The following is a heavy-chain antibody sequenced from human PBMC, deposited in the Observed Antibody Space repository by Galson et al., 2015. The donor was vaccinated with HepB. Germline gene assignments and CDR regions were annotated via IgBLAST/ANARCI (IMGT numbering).Heavy chain of an antibody. V-gene: IGHV3-23*01. J-gene: IGHJ4*02. CDR3: AKSPHRYCSSTSCYLHFDY. CDR1: GFTFSSYA. CDR2: ISGSGGST. Sequence: SLRLSCAASGFTFSSYAMSWVRQAPGKGLEWVSAISGSGGSTYYADSVKGRFTIPRDNSKNTLYLQMNSLRAEDTAVYYCAKSPHRYCSSTSCYLHFDYWGQGTLVTVSS. D-gene: IGHD2-2*01.